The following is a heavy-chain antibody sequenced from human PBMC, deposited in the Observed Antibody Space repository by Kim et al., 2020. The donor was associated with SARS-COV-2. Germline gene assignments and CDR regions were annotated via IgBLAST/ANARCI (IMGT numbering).Heavy chain of an antibody. CDR1: GGSISSGDYY. CDR2: IYYSGST. V-gene: IGHV4-30-4*01. D-gene: IGHD3-9*01. J-gene: IGHJ3*02. Sequence: SETLSLTCTVSGGSISSGDYYWSWIRQPPGKGLEWIGYIYYSGSTYYNPSLKCRVTISVDTSKNQFSLKLSSVTAAGTDVYFCACSTDVFRYFDWLTCVGAFDIWGQGTMVTVSS. CDR3: ACSTDVFRYFDWLTCVGAFDI.